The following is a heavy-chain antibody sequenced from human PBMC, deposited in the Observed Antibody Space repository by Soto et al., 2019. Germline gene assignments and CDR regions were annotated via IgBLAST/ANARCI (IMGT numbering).Heavy chain of an antibody. D-gene: IGHD3-22*01. CDR2: INPSGGST. CDR3: ARDSYYYDSSGYYQTLYYYYGMDV. Sequence: QVQLVQSGAEVKKPGASVKVSCKASGYTFTSYYMHWVRQAPGQGLEWMGIINPSGGSTSYAQKFQGRVTMTRDTSTSTVYMELSSLRCEDTAVYYCARDSYYYDSSGYYQTLYYYYGMDVWGQGTTVTVSS. CDR1: GYTFTSYY. V-gene: IGHV1-46*01. J-gene: IGHJ6*02.